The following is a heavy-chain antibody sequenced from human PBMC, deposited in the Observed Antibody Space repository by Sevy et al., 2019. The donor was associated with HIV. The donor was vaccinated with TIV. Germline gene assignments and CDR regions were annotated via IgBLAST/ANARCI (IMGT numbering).Heavy chain of an antibody. CDR3: ARSPPVVVVPGAPSWFDP. CDR2: INESGII. CDR1: DGSFSGYY. D-gene: IGHD2-2*01. Sequence: SETLSLTCAVHDGSFSGYYWNWIRQLPGKGLEWIGEINESGIIYYNPSLKSRVTISVDTSKKQFSLKLNSVTAADTAVLFCARSPPVVVVPGAPSWFDPWGQGTLVTVSS. J-gene: IGHJ5*02. V-gene: IGHV4-34*01.